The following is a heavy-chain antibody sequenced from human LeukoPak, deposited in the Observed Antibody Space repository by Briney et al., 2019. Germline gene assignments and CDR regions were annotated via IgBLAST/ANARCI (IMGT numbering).Heavy chain of an antibody. Sequence: SQTLSLTCTVSGGSISSGDYYWSWIRQPPGKGLEWIGYIYCSGSTFYNPSLKSRVTISVDTSKNQFSLKLSSVTAADTAVYYCARYGDYTFDYWGQGTLVTVSS. CDR2: IYCSGST. J-gene: IGHJ4*02. CDR3: ARYGDYTFDY. CDR1: GGSISSGDYY. D-gene: IGHD4-17*01. V-gene: IGHV4-30-4*01.